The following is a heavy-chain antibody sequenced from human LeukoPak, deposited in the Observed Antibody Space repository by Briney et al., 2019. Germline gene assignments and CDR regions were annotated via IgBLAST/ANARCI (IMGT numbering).Heavy chain of an antibody. V-gene: IGHV3-53*01. Sequence: GGSLRLSSAAPGFSFDKYTMHWVRQAPGKGLEWVSVIYSGGSTYYADSVKGRFTISRDNSKNTVYLQMKTLRAEDTAVYYCARDRRYCSGSTCYSGIDFWGQGTLVSVSS. CDR3: ARDRRYCSGSTCYSGIDF. CDR2: IYSGGST. J-gene: IGHJ4*02. D-gene: IGHD2-15*01. CDR1: GFSFDKYT.